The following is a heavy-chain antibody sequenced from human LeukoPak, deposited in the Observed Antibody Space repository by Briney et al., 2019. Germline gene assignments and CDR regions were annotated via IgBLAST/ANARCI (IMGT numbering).Heavy chain of an antibody. CDR1: GFTFSNYS. V-gene: IGHV3-21*01. D-gene: IGHD6-13*01. CDR2: ISSSSSYI. CDR3: ARVLAAAGTVDY. Sequence: GGSLRLSCAASGFTFSNYSMNWVRQAPGKGLEWVSSISSSSSYIYYADSVKGRFTISRDNAKNSLYLQMNSLRAEDTAVYYCARVLAAAGTVDYWGQGTLVTVSS. J-gene: IGHJ4*02.